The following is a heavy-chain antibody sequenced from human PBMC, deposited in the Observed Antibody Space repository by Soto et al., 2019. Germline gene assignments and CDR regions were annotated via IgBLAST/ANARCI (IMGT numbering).Heavy chain of an antibody. J-gene: IGHJ3*02. V-gene: IGHV4-31*03. CDR1: GGSISSGGYY. CDR2: IYYSGST. CDR3: AREDSIEAAPGAFDI. D-gene: IGHD6-13*01. Sequence: QVQLQESGPGLVKPSQTLSLTCTVSGGSISSGGYYWSWIRQHPGKGLEWIGYIYYSGSTYYNPSLTSRVTISVDPSKNQSSLKLSSVTAADTAVYYCAREDSIEAAPGAFDIWGQGTMVTVSS.